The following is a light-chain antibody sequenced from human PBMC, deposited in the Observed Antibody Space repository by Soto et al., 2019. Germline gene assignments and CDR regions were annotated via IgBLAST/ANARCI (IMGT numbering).Light chain of an antibody. V-gene: IGKV3-20*01. CDR1: QSVDSY. J-gene: IGKJ5*01. Sequence: IVLTQSPVTLSLSPGERATLSCRASQSVDSYLAWCQQRPGQAPRLLIYGASTRAAGIPDRFSGSGSGTDFTLTITRLEPEDSAVYFCQQYTGPPTTFGQGTRLEIK. CDR3: QQYTGPPTT. CDR2: GAS.